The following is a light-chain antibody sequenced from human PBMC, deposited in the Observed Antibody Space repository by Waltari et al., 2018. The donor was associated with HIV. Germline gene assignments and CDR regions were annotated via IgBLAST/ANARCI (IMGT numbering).Light chain of an antibody. J-gene: IGLJ2*01. CDR1: SSNIGAGYD. Sequence: QSVLTQPPSVSGAPGQRVTISCTGSSSNIGAGYDVHWYQQLPGTAPKLLIYGNSNRPSGGPARFSGSKSCTSASLAITGLQAEDEADYYCQSYDSSLSGVVFGGGTKLTVL. CDR2: GNS. CDR3: QSYDSSLSGVV. V-gene: IGLV1-40*01.